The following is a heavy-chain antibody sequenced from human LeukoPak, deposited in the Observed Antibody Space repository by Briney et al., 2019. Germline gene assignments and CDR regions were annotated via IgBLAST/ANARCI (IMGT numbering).Heavy chain of an antibody. CDR1: GFTFSNYG. Sequence: GGCLRLSCAASGFTFSNYGMHWVRQAPGKGLEWVAVISYDGSNKYYTDSVKGRFTISRDNSKNTLYLQMNSLRAEDTAVYYCAKDRTAGYDGLVDYWGQGTLVTVCS. J-gene: IGHJ4*02. CDR3: AKDRTAGYDGLVDY. CDR2: ISYDGSNK. D-gene: IGHD5-12*01. V-gene: IGHV3-30*18.